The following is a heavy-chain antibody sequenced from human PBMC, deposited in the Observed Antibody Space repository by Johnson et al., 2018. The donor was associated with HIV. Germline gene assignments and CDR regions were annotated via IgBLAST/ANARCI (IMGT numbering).Heavy chain of an antibody. Sequence: MLLVESGGGLVQPGGSLRLSCAASGFTFSSYWMSWVRQAPGKGLEWVSVIYSGGSTYYADSVKGRFTISRDNSKNTLYLQMNSLRAEDTAVYYCAKDRPPSDIIVGASAHDAFDIWGQGTMVTVSS. CDR1: GFTFSSYW. D-gene: IGHD1-26*01. CDR2: IYSGGST. J-gene: IGHJ3*02. V-gene: IGHV3-66*01. CDR3: AKDRPPSDIIVGASAHDAFDI.